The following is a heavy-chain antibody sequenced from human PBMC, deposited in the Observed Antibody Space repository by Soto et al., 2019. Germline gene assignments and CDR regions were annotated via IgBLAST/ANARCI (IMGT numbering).Heavy chain of an antibody. V-gene: IGHV5-51*01. D-gene: IGHD1-26*01. Sequence: GESLKISCKGSGYSFASHWVAWVRQMPEKGLEWIGTIYPGDSDTKYSSAFRGHVTISADTSVSTAYLQWRSLEATDSAIYYCARYSGSYWHYLDFWGQGTLVTVSS. CDR3: ARYSGSYWHYLDF. J-gene: IGHJ4*02. CDR1: GYSFASHW. CDR2: IYPGDSDT.